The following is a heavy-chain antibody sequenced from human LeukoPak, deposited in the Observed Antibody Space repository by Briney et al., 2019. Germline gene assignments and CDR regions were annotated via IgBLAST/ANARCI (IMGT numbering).Heavy chain of an antibody. CDR3: ARDSSVLRFLEWLLPDEPTDNWFDP. D-gene: IGHD3-3*01. CDR1: GFTFSSYS. V-gene: IGHV3-21*01. J-gene: IGHJ5*02. CDR2: ISSSSSYI. Sequence: GGSLRLSCAASGFTFSSYSMNWVRQAPGKGLEWVSSISSSSSYIYYADSVKGRFTISRDNAKNSLYLQMNSLRAEDTAVYYCARDSSVLRFLEWLLPDEPTDNWFDPWGQGTLVTVSS.